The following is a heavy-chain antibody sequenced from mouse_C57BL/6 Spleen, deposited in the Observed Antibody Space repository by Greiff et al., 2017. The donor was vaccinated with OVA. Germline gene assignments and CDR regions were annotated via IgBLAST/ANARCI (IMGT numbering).Heavy chain of an antibody. D-gene: IGHD2-4*01. V-gene: IGHV1-82*01. CDR3: ARKPIYYDYDVGAY. Sequence: QVQLKESGPELVKPGASVKISCKASGYAFSSSWMNWVKQRPGKGLEWIGRIYPGDGDTNYNGKFKGKATLTADKSSSTAYMQLSSLTSEDSAVYFCARKPIYYDYDVGAYWGQGTLVTVSA. CDR2: IYPGDGDT. CDR1: GYAFSSSW. J-gene: IGHJ3*01.